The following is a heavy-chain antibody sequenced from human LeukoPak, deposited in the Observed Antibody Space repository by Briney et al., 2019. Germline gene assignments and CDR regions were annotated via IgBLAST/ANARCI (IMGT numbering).Heavy chain of an antibody. J-gene: IGHJ4*02. CDR1: GFTVSSNY. D-gene: IGHD1-26*01. V-gene: IGHV3-53*01. CDR2: IYSGGST. Sequence: GGSLRLSCAASGFTVSSNYMSWVRQAPGKGLEWVSVIYSGGSTYYADSVKGRFTISRDNSKNTLYLQMNSLRAEDTAVYYCAGDRATSYFDYWSQGALVTISS. CDR3: AGDRATSYFDY.